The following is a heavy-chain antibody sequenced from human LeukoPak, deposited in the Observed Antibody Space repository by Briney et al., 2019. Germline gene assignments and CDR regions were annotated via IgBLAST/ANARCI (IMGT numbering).Heavy chain of an antibody. CDR2: INHSGST. CDR1: GGSFSGYY. J-gene: IGHJ4*02. D-gene: IGHD1-26*01. V-gene: IGHV4-34*01. CDR3: ARLYSGSYIY. Sequence: PSETLSLTCAVYGGSFSGYYWSWIRQPPGKGLEWIGEINHSGSTNYNPSLKSRVTISVDTSKNQFSLKLSSVAAADTAVYYCARLYSGSYIYWGQGTLVTVSS.